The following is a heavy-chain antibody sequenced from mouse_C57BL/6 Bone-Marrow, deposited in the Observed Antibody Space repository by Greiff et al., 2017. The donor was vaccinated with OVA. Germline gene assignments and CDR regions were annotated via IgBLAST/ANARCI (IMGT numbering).Heavy chain of an antibody. Sequence: GGGLVQPKGSLKLSCAASGFRFNTYAMTWVRQAPGKGLEWVARIRSKSNNYATYYADSVKDRFTISRDDSESMLYLQMNNLKTEDTAMYYCVRHESSYDYEDYYAMDYWGQGTSVTVSS. CDR3: VRHESSYDYEDYYAMDY. D-gene: IGHD2-4*01. V-gene: IGHV10-1*01. CDR1: GFRFNTYA. J-gene: IGHJ4*01. CDR2: IRSKSNNYAT.